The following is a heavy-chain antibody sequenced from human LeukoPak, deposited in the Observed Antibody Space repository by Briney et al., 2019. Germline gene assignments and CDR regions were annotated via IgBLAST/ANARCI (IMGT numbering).Heavy chain of an antibody. Sequence: SETLSLTCAVYGGSFSGYYWSWIRQPPGKGLEWIGEINHSGSTSYNPSLKSRVTISVDTSKNQFSLKLSSVTAADTAVYYCARWNTAMVTVLGKFDYWGQGTLVTVSS. CDR3: ARWNTAMVTVLGKFDY. CDR2: INHSGST. J-gene: IGHJ4*02. CDR1: GGSFSGYY. V-gene: IGHV4-34*01. D-gene: IGHD5-18*01.